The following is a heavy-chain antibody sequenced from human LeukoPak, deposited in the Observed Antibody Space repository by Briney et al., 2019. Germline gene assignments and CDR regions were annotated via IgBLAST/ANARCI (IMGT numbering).Heavy chain of an antibody. CDR1: GFTSSSYW. J-gene: IGHJ4*02. Sequence: GGSLRLSCAASGFTSSSYWMSWVRQAPGKGLEWVANIKQDGSEKYYVDSVKGRFTISRDNAKNSLYLQMNSPRAEDTAVYYCARDSGDLGFDYWGQGTLVTVSS. D-gene: IGHD7-27*01. CDR2: IKQDGSEK. CDR3: ARDSGDLGFDY. V-gene: IGHV3-7*03.